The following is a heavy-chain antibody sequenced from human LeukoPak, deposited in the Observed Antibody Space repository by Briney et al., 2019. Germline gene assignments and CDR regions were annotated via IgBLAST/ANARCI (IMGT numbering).Heavy chain of an antibody. J-gene: IGHJ4*02. Sequence: PGGSLRLSCAASGFNFNNYGMHWVRQAPGKGLEWVAFIRHEGSNKYYADSVKGRFTISRDNSKNTLYLEMNSLRAEDTAVYYCAKDSRAYCSGGSCYPFDYWGQGTLVTVSS. CDR3: AKDSRAYCSGGSCYPFDY. CDR2: IRHEGSNK. V-gene: IGHV3-30*02. CDR1: GFNFNNYG. D-gene: IGHD2-15*01.